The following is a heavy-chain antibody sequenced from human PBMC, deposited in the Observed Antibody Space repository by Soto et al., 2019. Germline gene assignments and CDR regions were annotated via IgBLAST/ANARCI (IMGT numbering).Heavy chain of an antibody. CDR1: GGSLSDYF. V-gene: IGHV4-34*01. CDR3: ARGGISHWAYFYYMDF. J-gene: IGHJ6*03. D-gene: IGHD2-21*01. Sequence: ASETLSLTCVVSGGSLSDYFWSWIRQPPGMALEWIGEINHLGSINYNPSLKSRVTMSVDTSKNQFSLTLNSVTAADTATYYCARGGISHWAYFYYMDFWDRGTTVTVSS. CDR2: INHLGSI.